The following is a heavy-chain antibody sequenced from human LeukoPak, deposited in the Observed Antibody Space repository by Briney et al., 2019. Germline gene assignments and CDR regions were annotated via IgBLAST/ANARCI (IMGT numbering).Heavy chain of an antibody. Sequence: GGSLRLSCAASGFTFSSYSMNWVRQAPGKGLEWVSSISSSSSSYIYYADSVKGRFTISRDNAKNSLYLQMNSLRAEDTAVYYCARELLRDYGGCFDYWGQGTLVTVSS. CDR2: ISSSSSSYI. D-gene: IGHD4-23*01. V-gene: IGHV3-21*01. CDR1: GFTFSSYS. CDR3: ARELLRDYGGCFDY. J-gene: IGHJ4*02.